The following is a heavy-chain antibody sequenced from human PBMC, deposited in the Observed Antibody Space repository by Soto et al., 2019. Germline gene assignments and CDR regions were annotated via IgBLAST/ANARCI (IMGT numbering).Heavy chain of an antibody. CDR2: INWNSGSI. CDR1: GFTFDDYA. J-gene: IGHJ6*02. CDR3: AKDRGSGSYAANYYYYGMDV. V-gene: IGHV3-9*01. D-gene: IGHD3-10*01. Sequence: LRLSCAASGFTFDDYAMHWVRQAPGKGLEWVSGINWNSGSIGYADSVKGRSTISRDNAKTSLYLQMNSLRAEDTALYYCAKDRGSGSYAANYYYYGMDVWGQGTTVTSP.